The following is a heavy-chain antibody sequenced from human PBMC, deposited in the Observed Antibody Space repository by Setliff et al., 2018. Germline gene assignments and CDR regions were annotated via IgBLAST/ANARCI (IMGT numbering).Heavy chain of an antibody. CDR2: MYHGGTT. D-gene: IGHD1-26*01. CDR1: SFSVNSGYF. CDR3: ARVPALGGMVGTHGIDY. V-gene: IGHV4-38-2*01. J-gene: IGHJ4*02. Sequence: SETLSLTCAVSSFSVNSGYFWGWIRQPPGKGLEWIGCMYHGGTTHYNPSLKSRVTISVDTSKNRFSLKLSSVTAADTAVYYCARVPALGGMVGTHGIDYWGQGTLVTVSS.